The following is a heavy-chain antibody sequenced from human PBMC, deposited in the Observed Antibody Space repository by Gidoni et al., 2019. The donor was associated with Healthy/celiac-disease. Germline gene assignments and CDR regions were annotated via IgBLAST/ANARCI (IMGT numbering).Heavy chain of an antibody. CDR2: IRSKAYGGTT. Sequence: EVQLVESGGGLVQPGRSLRLSCTASGFTFGAYALSWFCQAPGKGLEWVGFIRSKAYGGTTEYAASVKGRFTISRDDSKSIAYLQMNSRKTEDTAVYYCTRDPDCSGGSCYSVYYFDYWGQGTLVTVSS. D-gene: IGHD2-15*01. CDR3: TRDPDCSGGSCYSVYYFDY. V-gene: IGHV3-49*03. J-gene: IGHJ4*02. CDR1: GFTFGAYA.